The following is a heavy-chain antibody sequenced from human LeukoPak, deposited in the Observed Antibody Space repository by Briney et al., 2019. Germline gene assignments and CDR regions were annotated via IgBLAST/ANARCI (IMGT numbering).Heavy chain of an antibody. D-gene: IGHD1-26*01. CDR3: ARHEYSGSYYGLSWFDP. CDR2: IYYSGST. V-gene: IGHV4-39*01. Sequence: SETLSLTCTLSGGSISSSGYYWGWIRQPPGKGLDWIASIYYSGSTYFNPFLKSRVTISVDTSKNQLSLKLSSLTAADTAVYYCARHEYSGSYYGLSWFDPWGQGTLVTVSS. J-gene: IGHJ5*02. CDR1: GGSISSSGYY.